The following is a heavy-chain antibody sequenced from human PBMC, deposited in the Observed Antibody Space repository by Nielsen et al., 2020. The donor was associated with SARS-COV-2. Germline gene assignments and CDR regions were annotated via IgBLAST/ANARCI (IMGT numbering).Heavy chain of an antibody. J-gene: IGHJ4*02. V-gene: IGHV3-23*01. CDR1: GFTFSSYA. CDR3: AKVAWEWPPYYFDY. CDR2: ISGSGGST. D-gene: IGHD3-3*01. Sequence: GEFLKISCAASGFTFSSYAMSWVRQAPGKGLEWVSAISGSGGSTYYADSVKGRFTISRDNSKNTLYLQMNSLRAEDTAVYYCAKVAWEWPPYYFDYWGQGTLVTVSS.